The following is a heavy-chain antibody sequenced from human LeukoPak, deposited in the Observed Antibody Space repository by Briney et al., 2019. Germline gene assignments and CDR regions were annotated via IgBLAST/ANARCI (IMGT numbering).Heavy chain of an antibody. J-gene: IGHJ3*02. CDR2: IIPIFGTA. V-gene: IGHV1-69*06. Sequence: SVKVSCKASGGIFSSYAISWVRQAPGQGLEWMGGIIPIFGTANYAQKFQGRVTITADKSTSTAYMELSSLRSEDTAVYYCAKDPLGVAGIRNAFDIWGQGTMVTVSS. CDR1: GGIFSSYA. D-gene: IGHD6-19*01. CDR3: AKDPLGVAGIRNAFDI.